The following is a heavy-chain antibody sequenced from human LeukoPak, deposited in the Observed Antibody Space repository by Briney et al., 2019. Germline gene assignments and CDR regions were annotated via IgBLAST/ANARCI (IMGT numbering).Heavy chain of an antibody. CDR2: ISGSGGST. Sequence: GGSLRLSCAASGFTFSSYWMHWVRQAPGKGLEWVSAISGSGGSTYYADSVKGRFTISRDNSKNTLYLQMNSLRAEDTAVYYCAKDLRYSSSWYREYYFDYWGQGTLVTVSS. J-gene: IGHJ4*02. D-gene: IGHD6-13*01. V-gene: IGHV3-23*01. CDR3: AKDLRYSSSWYREYYFDY. CDR1: GFTFSSYW.